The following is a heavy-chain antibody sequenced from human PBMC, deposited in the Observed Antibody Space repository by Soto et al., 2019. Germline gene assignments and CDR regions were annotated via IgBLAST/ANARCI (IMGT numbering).Heavy chain of an antibody. CDR2: IWYNGNNK. Sequence: ESGGGVVQPGRSLRLSCAASGFNFRTYGMHWVRQAPGKGLEWVAVIWYNGNNKYYEDSVKGRFIISRDNSKNTLFLQMNSLRAEDSAVYYCARATVGVGAPGGYGMDVWGQGTTVTVSS. J-gene: IGHJ6*02. CDR3: ARATVGVGAPGGYGMDV. D-gene: IGHD1-26*01. V-gene: IGHV3-33*01. CDR1: GFNFRTYG.